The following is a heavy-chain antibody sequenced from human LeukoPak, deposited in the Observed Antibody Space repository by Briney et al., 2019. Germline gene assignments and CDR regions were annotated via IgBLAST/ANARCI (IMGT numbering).Heavy chain of an antibody. CDR3: AKDWGYCGGDCYPYYFDY. CDR1: GLTFSSYA. D-gene: IGHD2-21*02. Sequence: PGGSLRLSCAASGLTFSSYAMSWVRQAPGKGLEWVSAISGSGGSTYYADSVKGRFTISRDNSKNTLYLQMNSLRAEDTAVYYCAKDWGYCGGDCYPYYFDYWGQGTLVTVSS. CDR2: ISGSGGST. V-gene: IGHV3-23*01. J-gene: IGHJ4*02.